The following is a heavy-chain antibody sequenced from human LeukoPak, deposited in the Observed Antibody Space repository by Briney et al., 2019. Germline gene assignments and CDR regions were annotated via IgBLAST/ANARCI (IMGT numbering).Heavy chain of an antibody. CDR1: GFTFSSYS. Sequence: PGGSLRLSCAASGFTFSSYSMNWVRQAPGKGLEWVSSISSSSSYIYYADSVKGRFTISRDNAKNSLYLQMNSLRAEDTAVYYCARDPQAENWFDPWGQGTLVTVSS. D-gene: IGHD6-13*01. CDR2: ISSSSSYI. CDR3: ARDPQAENWFDP. V-gene: IGHV3-21*01. J-gene: IGHJ5*02.